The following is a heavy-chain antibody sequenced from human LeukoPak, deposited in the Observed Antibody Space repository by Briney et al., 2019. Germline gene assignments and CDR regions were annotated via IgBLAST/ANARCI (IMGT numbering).Heavy chain of an antibody. V-gene: IGHV4-34*01. CDR3: ARSQFYGSGSYQGRWFDP. J-gene: IGHJ5*02. CDR2: INHSGST. Sequence: SEALSLTCAVYGGPFSGYYWTWIRQPPGKGLEWIGEINHSGSTYYNPSLKSRVTILVDTSKNQFSLKLSSVTAPDTAVYYCARSQFYGSGSYQGRWFDPWGQGTLVTVSS. CDR1: GGPFSGYY. D-gene: IGHD3-10*01.